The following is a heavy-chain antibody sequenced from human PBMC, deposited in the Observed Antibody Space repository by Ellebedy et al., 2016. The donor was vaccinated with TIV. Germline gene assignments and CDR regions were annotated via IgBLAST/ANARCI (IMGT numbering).Heavy chain of an antibody. J-gene: IGHJ4*02. V-gene: IGHV3-30*03. CDR3: VRDFDY. Sequence: GGSLRLXXAASGFTFSSYGMHWVRQAPGKGLEWVAGIPYDGSNKYHADSVKGRFTISRDNSKNTLYLQMNSLRPEDTAVYYCVRDFDYWGQGTLVTVSS. CDR1: GFTFSSYG. CDR2: IPYDGSNK.